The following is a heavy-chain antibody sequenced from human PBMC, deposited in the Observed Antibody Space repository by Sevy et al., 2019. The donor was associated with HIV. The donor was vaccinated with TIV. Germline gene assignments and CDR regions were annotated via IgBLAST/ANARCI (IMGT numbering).Heavy chain of an antibody. Sequence: GGSLRLSFAASGFTFSSYAMSWVRQAPGKGLEWVSAISGSGGSTYYADSVKGRFTISRDNSKNTLYLQMNSLRAEDTAVYYCANGRDDYSNYFPTYYFDYWGQGTLVTVSS. CDR3: ANGRDDYSNYFPTYYFDY. CDR1: GFTFSSYA. D-gene: IGHD4-4*01. CDR2: ISGSGGST. J-gene: IGHJ4*02. V-gene: IGHV3-23*01.